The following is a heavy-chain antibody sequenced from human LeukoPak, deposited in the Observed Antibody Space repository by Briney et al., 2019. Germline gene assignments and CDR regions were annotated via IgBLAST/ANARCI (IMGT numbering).Heavy chain of an antibody. CDR2: INHSGST. CDR1: GGSFSGYY. V-gene: IGHV4-34*01. CDR3: ASQVLRLNMDV. J-gene: IGHJ6*03. D-gene: IGHD3-3*01. Sequence: SETLSLTCADYGGSFSGYYWSWIRQPPGKGLEWIGEINHSGSTNYNPSLKSRVTISVDTSKNQFSLKPSSVTAADTAVHYCASQVLRLNMDVWGKGTTVTVSS.